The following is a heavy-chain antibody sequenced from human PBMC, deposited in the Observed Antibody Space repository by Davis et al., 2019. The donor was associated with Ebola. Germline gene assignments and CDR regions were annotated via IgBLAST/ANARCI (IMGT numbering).Heavy chain of an antibody. CDR2: INPSGGST. CDR1: GYTFTSYY. Sequence: ASVKVSCKASGYTFTSYYMHWVRQAPGQGLEWMGIINPSGGSTSYAQKFQGRITITADRSPSAAYMELSSLRSEDTAVYYCASRYDFTRLNGMDVWGQGTTVTVSS. V-gene: IGHV1-46*01. D-gene: IGHD3-3*01. J-gene: IGHJ6*02. CDR3: ASRYDFTRLNGMDV.